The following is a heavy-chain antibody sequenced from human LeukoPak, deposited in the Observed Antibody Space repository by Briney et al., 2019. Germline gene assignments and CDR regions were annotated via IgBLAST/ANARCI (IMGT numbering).Heavy chain of an antibody. CDR2: IYYSGST. Sequence: PSETLSLTCTVSGGSISSSSYYWGWIRQPPGKGLECIGTIYYSGSTYYNPSLRNRVILPVDTSKNQFFLKLISVTVADTAVYYCARGQGATVPQVGKNWFDPWGQGTRVTVSS. V-gene: IGHV4-39*07. CDR1: GGSISSSSYY. CDR3: ARGQGATVPQVGKNWFDP. J-gene: IGHJ5*02. D-gene: IGHD1-26*01.